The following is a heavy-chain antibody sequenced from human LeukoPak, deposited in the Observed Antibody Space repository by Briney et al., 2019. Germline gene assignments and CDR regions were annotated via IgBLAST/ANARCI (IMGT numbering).Heavy chain of an antibody. CDR1: GDSVSRSSAY. J-gene: IGHJ6*02. Sequence: SQTLSHTCAISGDSVSRSSAYWNWFRQSPSRGLEWLGRTYYRSKWLNDYAASVKSRISVNPDTSKNHYSLQLNSVTPEDTAIYYCARGRMMSGMDVWGQGTTVTVSS. CDR3: ARGRMMSGMDV. CDR2: TYYRSKWLN. D-gene: IGHD3-16*01. V-gene: IGHV6-1*01.